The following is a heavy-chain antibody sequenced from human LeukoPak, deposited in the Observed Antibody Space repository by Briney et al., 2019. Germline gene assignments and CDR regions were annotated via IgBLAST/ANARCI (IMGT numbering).Heavy chain of an antibody. J-gene: IGHJ5*02. CDR1: GGSISSGSYY. D-gene: IGHD3-9*01. V-gene: IGHV4-39*01. CDR3: ARHGSRLRYFDWSGFDP. CDR2: INHSGST. Sequence: PSETLSLTCTVSGGSISSGSYYWSWIRQPPGKGLEWIGEINHSGSTNYNPSIKSRVTISVDTSKNQFSLKLSSVTAADTAVYYCARHGSRLRYFDWSGFDPWGQGTLVTVSS.